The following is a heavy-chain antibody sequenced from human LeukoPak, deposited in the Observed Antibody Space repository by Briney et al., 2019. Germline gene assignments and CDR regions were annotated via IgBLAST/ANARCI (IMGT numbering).Heavy chain of an antibody. CDR3: ARSDYSNWADY. CDR2: INPNSGGT. Sequence: ASVKVSCKASGYTLTGYYMHWVRLAPGQGLGRMGCINPNSGGTNYAQKFQGRVTITRDTSISTAYMELSRLRSDDTAVYYCARSDYSNWADYWGQGTLVTVSS. CDR1: GYTLTGYY. D-gene: IGHD4-11*01. V-gene: IGHV1-2*02. J-gene: IGHJ4*02.